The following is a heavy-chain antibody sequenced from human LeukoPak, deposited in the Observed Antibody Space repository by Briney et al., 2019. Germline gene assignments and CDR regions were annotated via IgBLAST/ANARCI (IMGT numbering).Heavy chain of an antibody. Sequence: SETLSLTCSVSGGSISSYYWSWIRQPAGKGLEWTGRIYTSGSTNYSPSLKSRVTMSVDTSKNQFSLKLSSVTAADTAVYYCARAVTRRDAFDIWGQGTMVTVSS. CDR1: GGSISSYY. D-gene: IGHD5-18*01. CDR2: IYTSGST. V-gene: IGHV4-4*07. J-gene: IGHJ3*02. CDR3: ARAVTRRDAFDI.